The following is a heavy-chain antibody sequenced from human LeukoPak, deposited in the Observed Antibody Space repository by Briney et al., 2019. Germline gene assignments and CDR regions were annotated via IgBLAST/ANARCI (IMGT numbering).Heavy chain of an antibody. V-gene: IGHV3-48*04. CDR1: GFTFSLYS. Sequence: GGSLRLSCAASGFTFSLYSMNWVRQAPGKGLEWVSYITSGSSTTYYADSVRGRFTISRDNAKNSLYLQMNSLRAEDTAVYYCARGKIAASNWGQGTLVTVSS. J-gene: IGHJ4*02. CDR2: ITSGSSTT. CDR3: ARGKIAASN. D-gene: IGHD6-25*01.